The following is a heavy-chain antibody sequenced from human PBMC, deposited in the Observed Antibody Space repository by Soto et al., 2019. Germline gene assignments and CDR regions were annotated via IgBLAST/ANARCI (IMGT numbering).Heavy chain of an antibody. CDR1: GYTFTSYY. CDR3: ASASDPASFAY. V-gene: IGHV1-46*01. Sequence: ASVKVSCKASGYTFTSYYMLWVRQAPGQGLEWMGIINPSGGSTSYAQKFQGRVTMTRDTSTSTVYMELSSLRSEDTAGYYCASASDPASFAYWAKGPLFPVSS. J-gene: IGHJ4*02. CDR2: INPSGGST. D-gene: IGHD5-18*01.